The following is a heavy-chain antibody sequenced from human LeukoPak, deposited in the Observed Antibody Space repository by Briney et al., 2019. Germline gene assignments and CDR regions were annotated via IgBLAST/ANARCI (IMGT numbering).Heavy chain of an antibody. CDR2: IHYSGST. D-gene: IGHD5-12*01. CDR1: GGSISSYY. Sequence: SETLSLTCTVSGGSISSYYWSWIRQPPGKGLEWIGYIHYSGSTNYNPSLKSRVTISVDTSKNQFSLKLSSVTAADTAVYYCARSLRGYNGPFDYWGQGTLVTVSS. CDR3: ARSLRGYNGPFDY. V-gene: IGHV4-59*01. J-gene: IGHJ4*02.